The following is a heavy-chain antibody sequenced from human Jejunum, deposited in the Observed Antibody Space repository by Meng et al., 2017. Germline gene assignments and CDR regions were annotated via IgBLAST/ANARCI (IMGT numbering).Heavy chain of an antibody. J-gene: IGHJ4*02. CDR2: IVPILGLA. Sequence: QVQLVQAGAEGKKPGASVKGSGKASGGTVRTYTINWVRQAPGQGLEWMGKIVPILGLADYAQKFQGRVTITADRSTSTAYMELSSLRSEDTAMYYCARDGDTYVGGYYFDYWGQGTLVTVSS. V-gene: IGHV1-69*08. CDR1: GGTVRTYT. CDR3: ARDGDTYVGGYYFDY. D-gene: IGHD5-18*01.